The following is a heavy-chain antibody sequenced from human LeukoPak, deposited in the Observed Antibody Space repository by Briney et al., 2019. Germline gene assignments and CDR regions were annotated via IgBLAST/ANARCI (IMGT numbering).Heavy chain of an antibody. CDR3: ARDRSRGLLDAFDI. J-gene: IGHJ3*02. Sequence: PGGSLRLSCAASGFTFSCYSMNWVRQAPGKGLEWVSSISSSSTYIYYADSVKGRFTISRDNAKNSLYLQMNSLRAEDTAVYYCARDRSRGLLDAFDIWGQGTMVTVSS. CDR2: ISSSSTYI. V-gene: IGHV3-21*01. D-gene: IGHD3-10*01. CDR1: GFTFSCYS.